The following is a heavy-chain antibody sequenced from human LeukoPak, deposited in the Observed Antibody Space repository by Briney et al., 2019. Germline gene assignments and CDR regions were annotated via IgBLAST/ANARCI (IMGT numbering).Heavy chain of an antibody. CDR3: ARDPQKDYYFDY. V-gene: IGHV4-38-2*02. CDR1: GYSISSGYY. J-gene: IGHJ4*02. D-gene: IGHD3/OR15-3a*01. CDR2: IYHSGST. Sequence: PSETLSLTCTVSGYSISSGYYWGWIRQPPGKGLEWIGSIYHSGSTYYNSSLKSRVTISVDTSKNQFSLKLSSVTAADTAVYYCARDPQKDYYFDYWGQGTLVTVSS.